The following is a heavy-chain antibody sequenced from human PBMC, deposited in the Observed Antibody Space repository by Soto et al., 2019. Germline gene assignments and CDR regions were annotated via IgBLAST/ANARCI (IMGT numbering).Heavy chain of an antibody. CDR3: ARPFGDYGDYAWSLRY. J-gene: IGHJ4*02. D-gene: IGHD4-17*01. V-gene: IGHV1-18*01. Sequence: QVQLVQSGAEVKKPGASVKVSCKASGYTFSGYAMGWVRQAPGQGVEWMGWISAYNGNTDYAQKFQGRVTMTTDTSTSPAYMELRSLTSDDTAVYYCARPFGDYGDYAWSLRYWGQGTLVTVSS. CDR2: ISAYNGNT. CDR1: GYTFSGYA.